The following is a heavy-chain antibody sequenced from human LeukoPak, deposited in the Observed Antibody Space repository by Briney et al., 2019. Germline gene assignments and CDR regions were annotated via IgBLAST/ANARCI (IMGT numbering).Heavy chain of an antibody. CDR1: GYTFTGYY. J-gene: IGHJ6*03. D-gene: IGHD3-22*01. CDR2: INPNSGGT. Sequence: ASVKVSCKASGYTFTGYYMHWVRQAPGQGLEWMGWINPNSGGTNYAQKFQGRVTMTRDTSISTAYMELSSLRSEDTAVYYCARATTYSFDGTDYYYPVYYMDVWGKGTTVTISS. CDR3: ARATTYSFDGTDYYYPVYYMDV. V-gene: IGHV1-2*02.